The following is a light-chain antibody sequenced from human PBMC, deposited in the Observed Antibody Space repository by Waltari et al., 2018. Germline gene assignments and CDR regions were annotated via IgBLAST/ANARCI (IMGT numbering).Light chain of an antibody. J-gene: IGKJ4*01. V-gene: IGKV3-15*01. Sequence: EIVMTQSPATLSVSPGDRATLSCRASQSVSSNLAWYQHKPGQAPRLLMYGASTRATGIPARFSGSGSGTEFTLTISSLQSEDFAVYYCQQYNNWPLTFGGGTKVEIK. CDR3: QQYNNWPLT. CDR2: GAS. CDR1: QSVSSN.